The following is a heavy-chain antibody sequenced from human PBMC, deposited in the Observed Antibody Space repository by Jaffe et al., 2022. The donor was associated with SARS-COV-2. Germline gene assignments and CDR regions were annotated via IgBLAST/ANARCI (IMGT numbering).Heavy chain of an antibody. J-gene: IGHJ3*02. CDR3: VRPPYCSGDSCYALDM. D-gene: IGHD2-15*01. Sequence: QVHLVQSGSELKKPGASVKVSCKASGYTLTSYAMTWVRQAPGQGLEWMGSFNTNTGNPTYAQDFAGRFVFSFDTSVNTAYLHISSLRAEDTAVYYCVRPPYCSGDSCYALDMWGQGTVVTVSS. V-gene: IGHV7-4-1*02. CDR1: GYTLTSYA. CDR2: FNTNTGNP.